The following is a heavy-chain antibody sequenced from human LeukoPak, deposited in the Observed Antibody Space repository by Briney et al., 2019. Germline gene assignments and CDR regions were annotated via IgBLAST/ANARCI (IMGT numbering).Heavy chain of an antibody. D-gene: IGHD1-26*01. CDR3: ARDLSFGSLDF. CDR1: GFILSTHG. Sequence: PGGSLRLSCAASGFILSTHGMHWVRQAPGKGLEWVAGMWYDGSREDYADSVKGRFTISREMFKNTMNLQMDSLRVEDTAMFYCARDLSFGSLDFRGQGTLVTVSS. J-gene: IGHJ4*02. V-gene: IGHV3-33*08. CDR2: MWYDGSRE.